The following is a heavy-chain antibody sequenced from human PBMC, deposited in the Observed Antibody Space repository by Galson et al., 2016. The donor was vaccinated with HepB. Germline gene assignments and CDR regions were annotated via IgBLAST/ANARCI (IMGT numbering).Heavy chain of an antibody. D-gene: IGHD1-26*01. J-gene: IGHJ4*02. CDR3: ARDGRDYTGSYYPPFDY. CDR1: GYTFISFG. Sequence: SVKVSCKASGYTFISFGITWMRQAPGQGLEWMGWISPDNGKTKYAQKFQGRVTMTTDTGSRTAYMELRSLRSDDTAVYFCARDGRDYTGSYYPPFDYWGQGTLVTVSS. CDR2: ISPDNGKT. V-gene: IGHV1-18*01.